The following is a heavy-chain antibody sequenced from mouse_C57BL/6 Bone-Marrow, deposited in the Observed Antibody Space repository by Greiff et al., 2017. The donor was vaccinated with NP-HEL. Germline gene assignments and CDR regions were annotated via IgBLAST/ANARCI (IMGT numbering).Heavy chain of an antibody. CDR2: ISSGGDYI. V-gene: IGHV5S21*01. J-gene: IGHJ3*01. CDR3: ARRGGPAWFAY. CDR1: GFTFSSYA. Sequence: EVKLVESGEGLVKPGGSLKLSCAASGFTFSSYAMSWVRQTPEKRLEWVAYISSGGDYIYYADTVKGRFTISRDNARNTLYLQMSSLKSEDTAMYYCARRGGPAWFAYWGQGTLVTVSA.